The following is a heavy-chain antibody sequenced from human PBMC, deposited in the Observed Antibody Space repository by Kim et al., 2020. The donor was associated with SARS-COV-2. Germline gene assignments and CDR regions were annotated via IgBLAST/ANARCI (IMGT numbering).Heavy chain of an antibody. Sequence: GGSLRLSCAASGFTFSSYSMNWVRQAPGKGLEWVSSISSSSSYIYYADSVKGRFTISRDNAKNSLYLQMNSLRAEDTAVYYCAREGIAAAGGPFDYWGQGTLVTVSS. V-gene: IGHV3-21*01. J-gene: IGHJ4*02. CDR2: ISSSSSYI. CDR3: AREGIAAAGGPFDY. CDR1: GFTFSSYS. D-gene: IGHD6-13*01.